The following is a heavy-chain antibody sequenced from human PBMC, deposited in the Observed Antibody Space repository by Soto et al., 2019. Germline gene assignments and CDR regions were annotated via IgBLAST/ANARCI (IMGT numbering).Heavy chain of an antibody. J-gene: IGHJ4*02. CDR1: GGSISSGDYY. CDR2: IYYSGST. CDR3: ARVISPDYYDSSGALTFDY. V-gene: IGHV4-30-4*01. D-gene: IGHD3-22*01. Sequence: SETLSLTCTVSGGSISSGDYYWSWIRQPPGKGLEWIGYIYYSGSTYYNPSLKSRVTISVDTSKNQFSLKLSSVTAADTAVYYCARVISPDYYDSSGALTFDYWGQGTLVTVSS.